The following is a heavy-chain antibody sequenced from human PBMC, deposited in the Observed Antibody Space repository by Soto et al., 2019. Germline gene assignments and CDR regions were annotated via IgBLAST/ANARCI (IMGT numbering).Heavy chain of an antibody. CDR3: ARDSPLVD. D-gene: IGHD1-26*01. V-gene: IGHV4-59*01. Sequence: QVQLQESGPGLVKPSETLALTCTVSGCSISSYYWSWIRQPPGKGLEWIGYIYYSGSTNYNPSLKSRVTISVDTSKNQFSLKLSSVTAADTAVYYCARDSPLVDWGQGTLVPVSS. CDR2: IYYSGST. CDR1: GCSISSYY. J-gene: IGHJ4*02.